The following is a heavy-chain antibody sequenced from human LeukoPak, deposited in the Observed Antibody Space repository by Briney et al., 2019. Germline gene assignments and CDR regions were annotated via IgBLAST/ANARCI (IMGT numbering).Heavy chain of an antibody. Sequence: PGGSLRLSCAASGFTVSSNYMSWVRQAPGTGLEWVSEIYSDGSTYYAASVKGRFSISRDKSKNLLYLQMNSLRAEDTAVYYCARASGFGELFDYWGQGTLVTVSS. CDR2: IYSDGST. CDR3: ARASGFGELFDY. V-gene: IGHV3-53*01. J-gene: IGHJ4*02. D-gene: IGHD3-10*01. CDR1: GFTVSSNY.